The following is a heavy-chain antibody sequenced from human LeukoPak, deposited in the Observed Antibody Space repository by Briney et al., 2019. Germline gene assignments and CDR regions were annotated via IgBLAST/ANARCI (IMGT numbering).Heavy chain of an antibody. D-gene: IGHD5-24*01. Sequence: PGGSLRLSCAASGFTFSSYAMSWVRQAPGKGLEWVSGISGSGGSTYYADSVKGRFTISRDNSKNTLYLQVNSLRAEDTAVYYCARDRGLQYFDYWGQGTLVTVSS. J-gene: IGHJ4*02. CDR1: GFTFSSYA. V-gene: IGHV3-23*01. CDR3: ARDRGLQYFDY. CDR2: ISGSGGST.